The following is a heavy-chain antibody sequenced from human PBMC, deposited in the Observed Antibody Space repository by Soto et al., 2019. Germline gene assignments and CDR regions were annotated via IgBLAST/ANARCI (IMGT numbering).Heavy chain of an antibody. CDR2: ISHDGNNK. V-gene: IGHV3-30-3*01. J-gene: IGHJ4*02. D-gene: IGHD3-22*01. Sequence: GASLRVSCAASGFNFGSCAMHWVRQAPGKGLEWVAVISHDGNNKYYGASVKGRFTISRDNSKNTLYLQMNCVRDEDTAVYYCARDSDGRGYYAYSDYWGQGTLVTVSS. CDR1: GFNFGSCA. CDR3: ARDSDGRGYYAYSDY.